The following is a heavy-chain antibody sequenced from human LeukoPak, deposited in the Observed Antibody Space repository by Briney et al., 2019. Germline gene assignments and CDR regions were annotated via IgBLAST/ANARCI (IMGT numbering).Heavy chain of an antibody. D-gene: IGHD3-22*01. CDR1: GYSFTSYW. V-gene: IGHV5-51*01. CDR3: ASPSVNYYDSSGYYQPHYAFDI. Sequence: EESLKISCKGSGYSFTSYWIGWVRQMPGKGLEWMGIIYPGDSDTRYSPSFQGQVTISADKSISTAYLQWSSLKASDTAMYYCASPSVNYYDSSGYYQPHYAFDIWGQGTMVTVSS. J-gene: IGHJ3*02. CDR2: IYPGDSDT.